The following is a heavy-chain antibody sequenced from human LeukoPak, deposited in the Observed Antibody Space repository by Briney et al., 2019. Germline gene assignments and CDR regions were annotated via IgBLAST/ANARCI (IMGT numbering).Heavy chain of an antibody. CDR2: IYPGDSDT. CDR1: GYSFTSYW. J-gene: IGHJ6*03. V-gene: IGHV5-51*01. D-gene: IGHD1-7*01. CDR3: ARLVPWNYRAYYYYYYMDV. Sequence: GESLKISCKGSGYSFTSYWIGWVRQMPGKGLEWMGIIYPGDSDTRYSPSFQGQVTISADKSISTAYLQWSSLKASDTAMYYCARLVPWNYRAYYYYYYMDVWGKGTTVTVSS.